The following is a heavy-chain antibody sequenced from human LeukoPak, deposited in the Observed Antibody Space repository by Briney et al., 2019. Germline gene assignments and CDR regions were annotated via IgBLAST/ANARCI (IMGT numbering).Heavy chain of an antibody. CDR1: VYTFTSYG. Sequence: ASVKVSCKASVYTFTSYGISWVRQAPGQGLEWMVWMSAYNCNTNYAQKLQGRVTMTTDTSTSTAYMELRSLRSDDTAVYYCARDELAAAGNKYFYYGMDVWGQGATVTVSS. J-gene: IGHJ6*02. V-gene: IGHV1-18*01. CDR3: ARDELAAAGNKYFYYGMDV. D-gene: IGHD6-13*01. CDR2: MSAYNCNT.